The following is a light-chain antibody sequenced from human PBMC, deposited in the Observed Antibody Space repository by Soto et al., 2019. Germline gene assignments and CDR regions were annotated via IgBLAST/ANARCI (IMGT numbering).Light chain of an antibody. CDR3: QHYNSSSEA. CDR2: KAS. V-gene: IGKV1-5*03. J-gene: IGKJ1*01. CDR1: QTISSW. Sequence: DIQMTQCPSTLSGSVGDRVTITCRASQTISSWLAWYQQKPGKAPKILIYKASTLKSGVPSRFSGSGAGTEFTLTISSLQHDDFATYYCQHYNSSSEAFGQGTKVDIK.